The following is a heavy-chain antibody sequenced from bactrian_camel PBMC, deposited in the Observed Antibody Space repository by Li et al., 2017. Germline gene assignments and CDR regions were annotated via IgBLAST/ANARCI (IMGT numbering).Heavy chain of an antibody. V-gene: IGHV3S40*01. Sequence: VQLVESGGGLVQPGGSLRLSCAASGFTFSSYAMSWVRLAPGPGKELEWISSISASGESTAYADSVKGRFTISQDNAKRTVYLQMNNLKPEDTGMYYCMAATRPKWGVVPRGPRSPSP. CDR1: GFTFSSYA. D-gene: IGHD3*01. J-gene: IGHJ4*01. CDR2: ISASGEST.